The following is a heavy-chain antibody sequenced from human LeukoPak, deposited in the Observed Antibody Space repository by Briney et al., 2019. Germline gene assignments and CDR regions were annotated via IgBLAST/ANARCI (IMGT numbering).Heavy chain of an antibody. CDR1: GFTFSRHG. Sequence: GRSLRLSCAPSGFTFSRHGMHWVRQAPGKGLEWVAIISNDGSRKYYAHSVEGRFTISRDNAKDSLYLQMNSLRAEDTAVYYCARALTTLTYEGYWGQGTLVTVSS. V-gene: IGHV3-30*03. D-gene: IGHD1-1*01. CDR3: ARALTTLTYEGY. CDR2: ISNDGSRK. J-gene: IGHJ4*02.